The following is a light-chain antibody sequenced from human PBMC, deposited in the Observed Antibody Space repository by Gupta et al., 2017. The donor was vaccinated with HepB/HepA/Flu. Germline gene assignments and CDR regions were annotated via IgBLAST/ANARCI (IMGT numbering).Light chain of an antibody. CDR3: CSYASNSLMI. J-gene: IGLJ2*01. V-gene: IGLV2-23*02. Sequence: QSALTQPASVSASPGQAITISCTGTNSDIGSYDLVSWYQQHPGKAPKLIIYEVNKRPAGIADRFSASKSGKVASLTISGLQAEDEAHYYCCSYASNSLMIFGGGTKVTVL. CDR2: EVN. CDR1: NSDIGSYDL.